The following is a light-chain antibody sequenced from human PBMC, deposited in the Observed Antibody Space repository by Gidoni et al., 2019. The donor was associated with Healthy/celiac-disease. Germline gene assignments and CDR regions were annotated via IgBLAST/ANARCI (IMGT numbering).Light chain of an antibody. CDR3: QAWDSSTVV. J-gene: IGLJ2*01. V-gene: IGLV3-1*01. Sequence: SSELTQPPSVSVSPGQTASITCSGDKLGDKYACWYQQTPGQSPVLVIYQDSKRPSRIPERFSGSNSGNTATLTISGTQAMDEADYYCQAWDSSTVVFGGGTKLTVL. CDR2: QDS. CDR1: KLGDKY.